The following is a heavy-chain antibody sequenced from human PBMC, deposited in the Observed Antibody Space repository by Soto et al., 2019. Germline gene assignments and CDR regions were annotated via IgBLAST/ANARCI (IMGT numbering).Heavy chain of an antibody. J-gene: IGHJ5*02. CDR2: IFFTVST. CDR1: GGSVSSYF. D-gene: IGHD2-15*01. V-gene: IGHV4-59*02. Sequence: PWETLSLTCTVSGGSVSSYFWSWLRQPPGKGLEWIGYIFFTVSTNYNPALKSRVIISVDTPKHQIDLKVSSVTAADTAVYFCAGSRARESIVDHWGQGTLVTVSS. CDR3: AGSRARESIVDH.